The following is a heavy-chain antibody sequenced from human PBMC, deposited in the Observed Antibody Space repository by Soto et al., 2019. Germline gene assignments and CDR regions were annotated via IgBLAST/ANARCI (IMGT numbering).Heavy chain of an antibody. V-gene: IGHV2-5*01. CDR3: GHRRQSFDYSGPDV. Sequence: SGPTLVNPTQTLTLTCTFSGFSLTTSGLGVGWIRQPPGKALEWLGVIYWNDDRRYNPSLRSRLTLSKDTSKNQVFLTMTNMDPVDTATYYCGHRRQSFDYSGPDVWGQGTTVTVSS. CDR1: GFSLTTSGLG. CDR2: IYWNDDR. D-gene: IGHD3-3*01. J-gene: IGHJ6*02.